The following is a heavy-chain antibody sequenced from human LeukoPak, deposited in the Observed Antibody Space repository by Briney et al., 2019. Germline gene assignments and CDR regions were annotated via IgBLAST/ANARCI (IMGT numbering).Heavy chain of an antibody. D-gene: IGHD6-13*01. Sequence: PGGSLRLSCAASGFTFSSYSMNWVRQAPGKGLEWVSSISSSSSYIYYADSVKGRFTISRDNAKNSLYLQMNSLRAEDTAVYYCARVEAMAAAGTPLDYYGMDVWGQGTTVTVSS. CDR2: ISSSSSYI. CDR3: ARVEAMAAAGTPLDYYGMDV. J-gene: IGHJ6*02. CDR1: GFTFSSYS. V-gene: IGHV3-21*01.